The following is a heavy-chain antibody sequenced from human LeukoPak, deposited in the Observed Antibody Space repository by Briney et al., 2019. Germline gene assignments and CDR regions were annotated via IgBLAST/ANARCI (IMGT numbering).Heavy chain of an antibody. CDR3: ARDNGYGDSADAFDI. V-gene: IGHV4-30-4*08. J-gene: IGHJ3*02. D-gene: IGHD4-17*01. CDR1: GGSISSGDYY. Sequence: PSQTLSLTCTVSGGSISSGDYYWSWIRQPPGKGLEWIGYIYYSGSTYYNPSLKSRVTISVDTSKDQFSLKLSSVTAADTAVYYCARDNGYGDSADAFDIWGQGTMVTVSS. CDR2: IYYSGST.